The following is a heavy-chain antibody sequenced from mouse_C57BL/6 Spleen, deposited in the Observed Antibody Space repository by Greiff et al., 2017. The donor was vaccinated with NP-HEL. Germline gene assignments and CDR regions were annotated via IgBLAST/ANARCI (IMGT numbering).Heavy chain of an antibody. CDR3: ARRTRGQDPFAY. CDR1: GYTFTDYY. J-gene: IGHJ3*01. CDR2: INPNNGGT. V-gene: IGHV1-26*01. Sequence: EVQLQQSGPELVKPGASVKISCKASGYTFTDYYMNWVKQSHGKSLEWIGDINPNNGGTSYNQKFKGKATLTVDKSSSTAYMELRSLTSEDSAVYYCARRTRGQDPFAYWGQGTLVTVSA. D-gene: IGHD3-3*01.